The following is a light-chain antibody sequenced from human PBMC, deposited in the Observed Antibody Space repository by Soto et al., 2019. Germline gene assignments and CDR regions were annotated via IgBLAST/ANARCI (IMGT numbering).Light chain of an antibody. J-gene: IGKJ5*01. V-gene: IGKV1-27*01. CDR3: QKYNTVPAT. Sequence: DIQMTQSPPSLSASVGDRVTITCRASQGIGNSLAWYQQKPGTVHKLLLYSASTLQSGVPSRFSGSGSGTDFTLTISSLQPEDVAAYYCQKYNTVPATFGQGTRLEIK. CDR1: QGIGNS. CDR2: SAS.